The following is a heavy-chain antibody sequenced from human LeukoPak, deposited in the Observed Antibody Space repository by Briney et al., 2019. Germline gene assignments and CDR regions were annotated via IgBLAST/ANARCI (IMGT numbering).Heavy chain of an antibody. J-gene: IGHJ3*02. CDR2: ISYDGSNK. CDR1: GFTFSSYG. V-gene: IGHV3-30*18. CDR3: AKVGINYDYVWGSFDI. Sequence: GGSLRLSCAASGFTFSSYGMHWVRQAPGKGLEWVAVISYDGSNKYYADSVKGRFTISRDNSKNTLYLQMNSLRAEDTAVYYCAKVGINYDYVWGSFDIWGQGTMVTVSS. D-gene: IGHD3-16*01.